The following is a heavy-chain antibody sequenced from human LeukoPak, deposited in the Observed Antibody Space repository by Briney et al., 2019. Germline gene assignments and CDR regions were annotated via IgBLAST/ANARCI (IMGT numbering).Heavy chain of an antibody. V-gene: IGHV3-23*01. CDR3: ARDIEAAGLFLDY. CDR2: ISAVGGNT. J-gene: IGHJ4*02. D-gene: IGHD6-13*01. CDR1: GFTFRNYA. Sequence: GGSLRFSCAASGFTFRNYAMNWVRQAPGRGLQWVSSISAVGGNTYYADSVKGRFTISRDDSKNTLYLQMNSLRAEDTAVYYCARDIEAAGLFLDYWGQGTLVTVSS.